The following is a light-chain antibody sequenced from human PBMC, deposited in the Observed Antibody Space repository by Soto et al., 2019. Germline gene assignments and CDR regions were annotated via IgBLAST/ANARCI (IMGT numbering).Light chain of an antibody. CDR2: HND. CDR1: SSNIGSNT. J-gene: IGLJ1*01. CDR3: ASWDDSLTGFV. V-gene: IGLV1-44*01. Sequence: QSVLTQPPSASGTPGQSVTISCSGRSSNIGSNTVDWHRQLPGTAPKLLIYHNDQRPSGVPDRFSGSKSGTSASLAISGLQSEDEADYYCASWDDSLTGFVFGTGTKVTVL.